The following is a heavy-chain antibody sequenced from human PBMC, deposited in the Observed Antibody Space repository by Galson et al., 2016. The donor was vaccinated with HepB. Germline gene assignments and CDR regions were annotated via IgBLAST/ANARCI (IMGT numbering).Heavy chain of an antibody. CDR2: IYYSGST. D-gene: IGHD6-13*01. J-gene: IGHJ6*02. CDR1: GGSISSSSYY. CDR3: ARLEAADPLLYYGMDV. Sequence: SETLSLTCTVSGGSISSSSYYWGWIRQPPGKGLELIGSIYYSGSTYYNPSLKSRVTISVDTSKNQFSLKLSSVTAADTAVYYCARLEAADPLLYYGMDVWGQGTTVTVSS. V-gene: IGHV4-39*01.